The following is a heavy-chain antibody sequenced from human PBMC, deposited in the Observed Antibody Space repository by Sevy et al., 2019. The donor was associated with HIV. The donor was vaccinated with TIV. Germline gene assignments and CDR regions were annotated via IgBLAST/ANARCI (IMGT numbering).Heavy chain of an antibody. CDR2: TYYRSKWYN. CDR3: ARGLYGSGSYLNCFDP. V-gene: IGHV6-1*01. Sequence: SQTLSLTCAISGDSVSSNSAAWNWIRQSPSRGLEWLGRTYYRSKWYNDYAVSVKSRITINPDTSKNQFSLQLNSVTPQDTAVYYCARGLYGSGSYLNCFDPWGQGTLVTVSS. D-gene: IGHD3-10*01. J-gene: IGHJ5*02. CDR1: GDSVSSNSAA.